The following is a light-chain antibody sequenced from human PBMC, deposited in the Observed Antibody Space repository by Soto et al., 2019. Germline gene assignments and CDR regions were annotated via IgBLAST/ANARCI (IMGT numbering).Light chain of an antibody. CDR3: HQYNNWPET. V-gene: IGKV3-15*01. J-gene: IGKJ1*01. CDR2: GAS. Sequence: EIEMTQSPATLSLSPGERATLSCRASQSVGTNLAWYQQKPGQGPRLLLFGASTRATGVPGRISGSGSGTDFTLTISSLQSEDFAMYYCHQYNNWPETFGQGTEVEIK. CDR1: QSVGTN.